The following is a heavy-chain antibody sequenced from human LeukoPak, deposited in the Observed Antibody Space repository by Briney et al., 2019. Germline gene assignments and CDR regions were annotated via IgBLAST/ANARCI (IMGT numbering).Heavy chain of an antibody. CDR2: INPSGGDT. Sequence: ASVKVSCKASGYTFTSYYKHWVRQAPGQGLEWMGIINPSGGDTSYAQKFQGRLTMTRDTSTNTVYMELTSLRSEDTAVYYCAREVMDNLRFDYWGQGTLVTVSS. V-gene: IGHV1-46*01. D-gene: IGHD1-14*01. CDR3: AREVMDNLRFDY. J-gene: IGHJ4*02. CDR1: GYTFTSYY.